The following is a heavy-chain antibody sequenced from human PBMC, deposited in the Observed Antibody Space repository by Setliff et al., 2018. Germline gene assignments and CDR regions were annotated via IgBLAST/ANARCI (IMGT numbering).Heavy chain of an antibody. J-gene: IGHJ6*03. Sequence: PSETLSLTCTVSGYSISSGYIWGWIRQPPGKGLEWIGSIYHSGSTYYNPSLKSRVTMSIDTSKNQFSLKLNSVTAAGMAVYYCAREQWLDPPGYYYMDVWAKGTTVTVSS. CDR3: AREQWLDPPGYYYMDV. V-gene: IGHV4-38-2*02. CDR2: IYHSGST. D-gene: IGHD6-19*01. CDR1: GYSISSGYI.